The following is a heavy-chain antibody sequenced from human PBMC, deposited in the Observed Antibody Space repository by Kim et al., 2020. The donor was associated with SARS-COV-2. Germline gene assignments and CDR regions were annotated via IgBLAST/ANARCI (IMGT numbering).Heavy chain of an antibody. V-gene: IGHV1-18*01. Sequence: AQKTQGRVTMTTDTSTSTAYMELRGLRSDDTAVYYCARDDYGDYLRILDYWGQGTLVTVSS. CDR3: ARDDYGDYLRILDY. D-gene: IGHD4-17*01. J-gene: IGHJ4*02.